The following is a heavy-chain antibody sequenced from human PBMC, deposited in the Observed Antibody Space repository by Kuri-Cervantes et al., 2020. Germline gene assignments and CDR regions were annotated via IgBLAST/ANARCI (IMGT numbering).Heavy chain of an antibody. CDR1: GFTFSSYG. Sequence: GESLKISCAASGFTFSSYGMHWVRQAPGKGLEWVAVISYDGSNKYYADSVKGRFTISRDNSKNTLYLQMNSLRAEDTAVYYCAKDLYYYDSSGYCDYWGQGTLDTVSS. CDR3: AKDLYYYDSSGYCDY. V-gene: IGHV3-30*18. CDR2: ISYDGSNK. D-gene: IGHD3-22*01. J-gene: IGHJ4*02.